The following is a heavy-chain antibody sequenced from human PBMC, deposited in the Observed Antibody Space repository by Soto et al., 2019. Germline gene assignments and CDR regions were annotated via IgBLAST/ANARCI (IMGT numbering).Heavy chain of an antibody. CDR2: IYYSGST. CDR3: ATLAPAGFFSFDY. CDR1: GGYISSSSYY. D-gene: IGHD6-19*01. V-gene: IGHV4-39*01. Sequence: PSETMSLTCTVSGGYISSSSYYWGWINQPPGKGLEWIGSIYYSGSTYYNPSLKSRVTISVDTSKNQFSLKLSSVTAADTAVYYRATLAPAGFFSFDYWGQGTLVTVSS. J-gene: IGHJ4*02.